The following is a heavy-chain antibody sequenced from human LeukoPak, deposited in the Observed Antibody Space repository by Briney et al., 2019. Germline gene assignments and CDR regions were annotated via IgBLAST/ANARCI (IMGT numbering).Heavy chain of an antibody. J-gene: IGHJ4*02. CDR2: IIPIFGTA. V-gene: IGHV1-69*05. D-gene: IGHD3-10*01. Sequence: ASVKVSCKASGGTFSSYAISWVRQAPGQGLEWMGGIIPIFGTANYAQKFQGRVTITTDESTSTAYMELSSLRSEDTAVYYCASQRGAARRGYYFDYWGQGTLVTVSS. CDR3: ASQRGAARRGYYFDY. CDR1: GGTFSSYA.